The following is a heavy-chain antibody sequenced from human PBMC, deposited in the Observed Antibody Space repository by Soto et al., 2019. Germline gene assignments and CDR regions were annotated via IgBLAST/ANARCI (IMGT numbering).Heavy chain of an antibody. J-gene: IGHJ3*02. V-gene: IGHV3-9*01. CDR3: AKEREQRGRDFFDM. Sequence: SLRLSCGASGFTFDDYAMHWVRQVPGKGLEWVSGISWNSGSIGYADSVNGRFTISRDNAKNSLYLQMNSLRSEDTAIYYYAKEREQRGRDFFDMWGKGTLVTVS. CDR1: GFTFDDYA. D-gene: IGHD2-21*01. CDR2: ISWNSGSI.